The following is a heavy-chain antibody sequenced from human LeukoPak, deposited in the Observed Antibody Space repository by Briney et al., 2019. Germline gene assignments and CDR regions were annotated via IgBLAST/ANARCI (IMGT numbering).Heavy chain of an antibody. CDR3: ARGERYYYDSSGYSISYYGMDV. CDR2: IIPIFGTA. J-gene: IGHJ6*02. D-gene: IGHD3-22*01. CDR1: GGTFSSYA. V-gene: IGHV1-69*01. Sequence: SVKVSCKASGGTFSSYAISWVRQAPGQGLEWMGGIIPIFGTANYAQKFQGRVTITADESTSTAYMELSSLRSEDTAVYYCARGERYYYDSSGYSISYYGMDVWGQGTTVTISS.